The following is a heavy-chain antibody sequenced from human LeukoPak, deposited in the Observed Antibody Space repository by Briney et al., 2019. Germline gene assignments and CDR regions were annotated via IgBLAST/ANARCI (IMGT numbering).Heavy chain of an antibody. J-gene: IGHJ6*02. Sequence: PSETLSLTCTVSGGSISSGGYYWSWIRQHPGKGLEWIGYIYYSGSTYYIPSLKSRVTISVDTSKNQFSLKLSSVTAADTAVYYCAREWTVGANKNYGMDVWGQGTTVTVSS. V-gene: IGHV4-31*03. CDR2: IYYSGST. CDR1: GGSISSGGYY. D-gene: IGHD1-26*01. CDR3: AREWTVGANKNYGMDV.